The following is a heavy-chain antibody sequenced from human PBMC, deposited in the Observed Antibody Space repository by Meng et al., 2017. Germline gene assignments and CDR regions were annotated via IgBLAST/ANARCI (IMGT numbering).Heavy chain of an antibody. J-gene: IGHJ4*02. CDR3: ASNLRPITIFGVAFDY. D-gene: IGHD3-3*01. CDR1: GGTFSSYA. V-gene: IGHV1-69*13. Sequence: SVKVSCKASGGTFSSYAISWARQAPGQGLEWMGGFIPIFGTANYAQKFQGRVTITADESTSTAYMELSSLRSEDTAVYYCASNLRPITIFGVAFDYWGQGTLVTVSS. CDR2: FIPIFGTA.